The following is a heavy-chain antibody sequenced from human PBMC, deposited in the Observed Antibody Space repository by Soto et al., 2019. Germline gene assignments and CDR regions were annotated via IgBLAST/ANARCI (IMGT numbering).Heavy chain of an antibody. CDR3: ARSSGYVPGGY. J-gene: IGHJ4*02. Sequence: SETLSLTCTVSGGSISSNYWTWIRQPPGKGLEWIGIIHHSGSTYYNPSLRSRITISVDTSKNQFSLKMPSVTAADTAVYYCARSSGYVPGGYWGQGILVTVSS. D-gene: IGHD5-12*01. V-gene: IGHV4-59*04. CDR1: GGSISSNY. CDR2: IHHSGST.